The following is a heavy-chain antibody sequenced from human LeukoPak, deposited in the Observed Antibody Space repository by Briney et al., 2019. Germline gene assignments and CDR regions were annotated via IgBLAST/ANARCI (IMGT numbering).Heavy chain of an antibody. D-gene: IGHD1-14*01. V-gene: IGHV3-33*01. CDR1: GFIFSTYG. J-gene: IGHJ4*02. CDR3: ATSSPRNYFDH. CDR2: IWYDGSQR. Sequence: GGSLRLSCVASGFIFSTYGLHWVRQSPGRGLEWVAVIWYDGSQRYYADSVKGRFTISRDDSQNTIYLQMDSLRAEDTAVYYCATSSPRNYFDHWGQGALVTVSS.